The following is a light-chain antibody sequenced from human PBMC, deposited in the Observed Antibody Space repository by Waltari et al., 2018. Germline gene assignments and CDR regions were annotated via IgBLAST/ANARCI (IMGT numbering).Light chain of an antibody. CDR1: QTVLDTSTNKNY. CDR2: WAS. CDR3: QQYYTVPVS. V-gene: IGKV4-1*01. J-gene: IGKJ3*01. Sequence: DIVMTQSPDSLAVSLGERATINCKSSQTVLDTSTNKNYLALYQQKSGQPPKVLVYWASTRESGVPDRFSGSGSGTDFTLTIDNLQADDVAIYYCQQYYTVPVSFGPGTTVDLK.